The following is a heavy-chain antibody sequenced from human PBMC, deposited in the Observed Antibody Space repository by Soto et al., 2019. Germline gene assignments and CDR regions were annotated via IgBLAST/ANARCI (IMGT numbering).Heavy chain of an antibody. Sequence: PSETLSLTCTVSGGSIRRYYWSWIRQPPGKGIERIGYMYNTGRTVYNPSFKSRVSISVDTSKNQFPLKLNSVTAADTAVYFCARDLWGYCGTDCYPLDVWGQGTTVTVS. CDR3: ARDLWGYCGTDCYPLDV. V-gene: IGHV4-59*01. CDR2: MYNTGRT. J-gene: IGHJ6*02. CDR1: GGSIRRYY. D-gene: IGHD2-21*02.